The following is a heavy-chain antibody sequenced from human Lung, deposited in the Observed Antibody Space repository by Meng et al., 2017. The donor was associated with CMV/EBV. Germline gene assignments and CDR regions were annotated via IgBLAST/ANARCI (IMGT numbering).Heavy chain of an antibody. J-gene: IGHJ4*02. CDR3: ARGSYLAVEG. Sequence: HVQLRESGPGLVKPSETLSLTCTVSGGSINSYYWSWFRQPPGQGLEWLGYFYYRGNSNYNPSLKSRVTISVDTSKNLFSLNLTSVTAADAALYYCARGSYLAVEGWGLGTLVTVSS. D-gene: IGHD2-21*01. V-gene: IGHV4-59*01. CDR2: FYYRGNS. CDR1: GGSINSYY.